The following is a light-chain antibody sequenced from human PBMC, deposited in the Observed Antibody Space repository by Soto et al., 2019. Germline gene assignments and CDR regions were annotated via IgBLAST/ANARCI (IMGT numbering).Light chain of an antibody. CDR1: QSLLYSPNNLDY. Sequence: DIVMTQSPDSLAVSLGETATINCKSSQSLLYSPNNLDYLAWYQQKPGQPPRLLIYWASTRESGVPDRFSGSGSGTDFTLSIFSLQAEDVAVYYCQQYYTPPYTFGPGTRMEIK. CDR3: QQYYTPPYT. CDR2: WAS. V-gene: IGKV4-1*01. J-gene: IGKJ3*01.